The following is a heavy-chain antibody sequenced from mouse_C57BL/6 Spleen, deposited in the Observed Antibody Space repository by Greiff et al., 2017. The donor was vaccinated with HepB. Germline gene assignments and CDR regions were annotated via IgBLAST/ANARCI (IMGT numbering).Heavy chain of an antibody. V-gene: IGHV3-6*01. Sequence: EVHLVESGPGLVKPSQSLSLTCSVTGYSITSGYYWNWIRQFPGNKLEWMGYISYDGSNNYNPSLKNRISITRDTSKNQFFLKLNSVTTEDTATYYCARDLGTTVVLHWYFDVWGTGTTVTVSS. CDR2: ISYDGSN. CDR1: GYSITSGYY. CDR3: ARDLGTTVVLHWYFDV. J-gene: IGHJ1*03. D-gene: IGHD1-1*01.